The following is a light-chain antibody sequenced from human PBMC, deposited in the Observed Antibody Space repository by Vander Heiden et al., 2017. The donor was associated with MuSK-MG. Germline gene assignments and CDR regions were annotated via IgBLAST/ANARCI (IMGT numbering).Light chain of an antibody. J-gene: IGLJ1*01. Sequence: QSALTQPASVSGSPGQSITISCTGTSSDVGGYNYVSWYQQHPGKAPKLMIYEVSNRPSGVANRFSGPKSGNTASLTISGLQAEDEADYYCSSYTSSSTLCVFGTGTKVTVL. CDR1: SSDVGGYNY. CDR2: EVS. CDR3: SSYTSSSTLCV. V-gene: IGLV2-14*01.